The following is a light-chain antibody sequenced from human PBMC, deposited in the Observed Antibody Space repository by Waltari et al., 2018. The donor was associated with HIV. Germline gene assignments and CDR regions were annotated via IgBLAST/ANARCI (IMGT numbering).Light chain of an antibody. CDR2: AAS. CDR1: QDIKTE. Sequence: DIQMTQSPSSLSASPGDTITITCRTSQDIKTELNWYQQKPGTAPKLLVYAASGFQSGFPARISGSGSGTDFTLTINTLQPDDSATYFCQQSHSVPFTFGAGTKVDVK. CDR3: QQSHSVPFT. V-gene: IGKV1-39*01. J-gene: IGKJ4*01.